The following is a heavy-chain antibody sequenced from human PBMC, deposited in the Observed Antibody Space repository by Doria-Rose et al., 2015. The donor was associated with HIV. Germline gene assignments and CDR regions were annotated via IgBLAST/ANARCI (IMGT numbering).Heavy chain of an antibody. Sequence: QVTLKESGPVLVKPTETLTLTCTVSGVSLSSPGMGVSWIRQPPGKALEWLANIFSDDGRSYKTSLQSRLTISRSTSKSQVVLTMTDMDPVNTATYYCARIKSSRWYHKYYFDFWGQGTLVIVS. CDR3: ARIKSSRWYHKYYFDF. V-gene: IGHV2-26*01. CDR1: GVSLSSPGMG. CDR2: IFSDDGR. D-gene: IGHD6-13*01. J-gene: IGHJ4*02.